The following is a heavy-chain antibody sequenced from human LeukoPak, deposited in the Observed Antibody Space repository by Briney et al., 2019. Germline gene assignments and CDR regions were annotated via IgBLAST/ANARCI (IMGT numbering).Heavy chain of an antibody. Sequence: GGSLRLSCAASGFTFSSYSINWVRQAPGKGLEWVSYISSSSTIYYADSVKGRFTISRDNAKNSLYLQMNSLRAEDTAVYYCARGTVMEMDVWGKGTTVTVSS. CDR1: GFTFSSYS. CDR3: ARGTVMEMDV. CDR2: ISSSSTI. V-gene: IGHV3-48*01. D-gene: IGHD2-8*01. J-gene: IGHJ6*04.